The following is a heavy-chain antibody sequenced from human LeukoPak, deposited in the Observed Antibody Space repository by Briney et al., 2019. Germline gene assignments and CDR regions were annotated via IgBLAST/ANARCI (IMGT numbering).Heavy chain of an antibody. CDR3: AKVHQFECLWFGECPYYFDY. CDR1: GFTFSSYE. J-gene: IGHJ4*02. Sequence: PGGSLRLSCAASGFTFSSYEMNWVRQAPGKGLEWVSAISGSGGSTYYADSVKGRFTISRDNSKNTLYLQMNSLRAEDTAVYYCAKVHQFECLWFGECPYYFDYWGQGTLVTVSS. D-gene: IGHD3-10*01. CDR2: ISGSGGST. V-gene: IGHV3-23*01.